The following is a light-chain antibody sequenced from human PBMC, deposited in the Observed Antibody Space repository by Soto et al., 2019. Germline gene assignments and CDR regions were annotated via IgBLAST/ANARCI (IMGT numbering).Light chain of an antibody. CDR3: QQYNSDSALT. Sequence: TLSVSVGRRVTISCRASQSISSRLAWYQQKPGKAPKLLIYDASSLESGVPSRLSGSGSGTEFTLTISSLQPDDFATYYCQQYNSDSALTFGGGTKLDIK. J-gene: IGKJ4*01. CDR1: QSISSR. V-gene: IGKV1-5*01. CDR2: DAS.